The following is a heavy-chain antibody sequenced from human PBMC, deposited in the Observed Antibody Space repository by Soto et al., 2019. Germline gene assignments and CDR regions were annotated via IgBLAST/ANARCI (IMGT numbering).Heavy chain of an antibody. CDR2: ITAYNGNT. D-gene: IGHD3-22*01. Sequence: ASVKVSCKASCYTFTSYGISWVRQAPGQGREWMGFITAYNGNTSYGQKLQGRVTRTTDTATSTAYMELRSLRSDDTAVYYCARNPLHYDSSGYWSPYFDYWGQGTLVTVSS. CDR1: CYTFTSYG. V-gene: IGHV1-18*04. CDR3: ARNPLHYDSSGYWSPYFDY. J-gene: IGHJ4*02.